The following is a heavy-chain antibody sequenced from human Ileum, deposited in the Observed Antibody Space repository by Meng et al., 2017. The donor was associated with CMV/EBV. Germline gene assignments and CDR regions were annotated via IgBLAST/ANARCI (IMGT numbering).Heavy chain of an antibody. D-gene: IGHD2-15*01. CDR3: MYGVAIF. J-gene: IGHJ4*02. CDR2: IYWNDVE. CDR1: GFSLTTDGVA. V-gene: IGHV2-5*04. Sequence: HITLRESGPALVKPTQTLTLTCTFSGFSLTTDGVAVGWIRQPPGKALEWLALIYWNDVEHYSPSLKSRLTITKDTSKDQVVLTMANMDPVDTGTYYCMYGVAIFWGQGTLVTVSS.